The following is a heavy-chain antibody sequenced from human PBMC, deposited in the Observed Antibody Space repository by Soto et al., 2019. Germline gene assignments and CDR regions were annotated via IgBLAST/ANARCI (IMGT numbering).Heavy chain of an antibody. V-gene: IGHV3-30*18. J-gene: IGHJ4*02. Sequence: GGSLRLSCAASGFTFSRFVIHWVRQAPGKGLEWVAVISFDGSNKYYADSVKGRFTISRDNSKNTLFLQMNSLRADDTAVYYCANHYSSTWYPYYFDYWGQGTLVTVSS. D-gene: IGHD6-13*01. CDR1: GFTFSRFV. CDR2: ISFDGSNK. CDR3: ANHYSSTWYPYYFDY.